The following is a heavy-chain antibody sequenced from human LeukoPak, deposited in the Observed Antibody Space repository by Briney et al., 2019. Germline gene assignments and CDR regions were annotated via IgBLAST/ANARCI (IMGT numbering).Heavy chain of an antibody. Sequence: GGSLRFSCTASGFTFNTYWMTRLRQAQGKGLLWVANIKEEGSEKVYVDSLKGRFPISRDNAKNALFLQINSLRVEDTAVYYCARDPYSRGFAAFDVWGQGTMVTVSS. V-gene: IGHV3-7*04. CDR1: GFTFNTYW. CDR3: ARDPYSRGFAAFDV. J-gene: IGHJ3*01. D-gene: IGHD6-19*01. CDR2: IKEEGSEK.